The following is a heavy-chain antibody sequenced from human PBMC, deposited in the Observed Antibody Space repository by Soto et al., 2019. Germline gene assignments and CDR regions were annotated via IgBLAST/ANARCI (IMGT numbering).Heavy chain of an antibody. D-gene: IGHD3-10*01. CDR1: GGFVNSDTYY. V-gene: IGHV4-61*01. J-gene: IGHJ6*02. CDR2: IFYTGST. CDR3: ARDFGSGSYSGYYGVDV. Sequence: SETLSLTCTVSGGFVNSDTYYWSWIRHPPGKGLEWIGYIFYTGSTNYNPSLKSRVTMSIDTSKNQFSLKLNSVTAADTAVYYCARDFGSGSYSGYYGVDVWGQGTTVTVSS.